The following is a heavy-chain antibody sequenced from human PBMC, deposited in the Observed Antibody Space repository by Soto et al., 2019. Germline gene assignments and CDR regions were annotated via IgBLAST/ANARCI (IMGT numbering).Heavy chain of an antibody. Sequence: GESLKISCKGSGYSFTSYWIGWVRQMPGKGQERMGIIYPGDSDTRYSPSFQGQFTISADKSISNSYLQCCSLKASYIAMYYCARHNYYDSSGHMFYYYYYGMDVWGQGTTVTVSS. CDR1: GYSFTSYW. CDR2: IYPGDSDT. J-gene: IGHJ6*02. D-gene: IGHD3-22*01. V-gene: IGHV5-51*01. CDR3: ARHNYYDSSGHMFYYYYYGMDV.